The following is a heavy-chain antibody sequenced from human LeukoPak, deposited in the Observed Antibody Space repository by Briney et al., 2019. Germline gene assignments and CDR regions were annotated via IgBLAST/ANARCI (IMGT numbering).Heavy chain of an antibody. CDR1: GGSFSGYY. V-gene: IGHV4-34*01. Sequence: PSETLSLTCAVYGGSFSGYYWSWIRQPPGKGLEWTGEINHSGSTNYNPSLKSRVTISVDTSKNQFSLKLSSVTAADTAVYYCAREEYYYDSSGLYLSWFDPWGQGTLVTVSS. J-gene: IGHJ5*02. CDR2: INHSGST. D-gene: IGHD3-22*01. CDR3: AREEYYYDSSGLYLSWFDP.